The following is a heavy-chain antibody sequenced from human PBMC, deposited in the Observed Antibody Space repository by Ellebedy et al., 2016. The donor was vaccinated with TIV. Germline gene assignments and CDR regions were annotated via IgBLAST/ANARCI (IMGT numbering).Heavy chain of an antibody. CDR3: TADLNGGNPCFDY. CDR2: FKSKAAGGTT. Sequence: GGSLRLSXAASGFTFSKAWVNWVRQAPGKGLEWVGRFKSKAAGGTTDYAAPVKGRFTISRDDSKNTLYLQMNSLKSEDTAVYYCTADLNGGNPCFDYWGQGTLVTVSS. V-gene: IGHV3-15*07. CDR1: GFTFSKAW. D-gene: IGHD4-23*01. J-gene: IGHJ4*02.